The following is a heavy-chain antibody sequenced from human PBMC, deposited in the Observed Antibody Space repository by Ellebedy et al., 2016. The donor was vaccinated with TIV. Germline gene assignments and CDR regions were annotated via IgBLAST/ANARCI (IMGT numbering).Heavy chain of an antibody. CDR3: ASIAVAGGMDV. V-gene: IGHV1-8*03. D-gene: IGHD6-19*01. CDR2: MNPNSGNT. Sequence: AASVKVSCKASGYTFTSYDINWARQATGQGLEWMGWMNPNSGNTGYAQKFQGRVTITRNTSISTAYMELSSLRSEDTAVYYCASIAVAGGMDVWGQGTTVTVSS. CDR1: GYTFTSYD. J-gene: IGHJ6*02.